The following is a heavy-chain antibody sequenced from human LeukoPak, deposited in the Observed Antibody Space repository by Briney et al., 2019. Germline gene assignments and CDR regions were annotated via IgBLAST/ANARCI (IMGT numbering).Heavy chain of an antibody. CDR1: GFTFSNFA. V-gene: IGHV3-23*01. J-gene: IGHJ1*01. CDR3: VCYDNAAEYFHY. D-gene: IGHD3-22*01. CDR2: ISSSGVNT. Sequence: GGSLRLSCAASGFTFSNFAMSWVRQAPGKGLEWVSSISSSGVNTYYADSVKGRFTISRDNSKNTLYLQMNSLRAEDTALYYCVCYDNAAEYFHYWGQGTLVTVSS.